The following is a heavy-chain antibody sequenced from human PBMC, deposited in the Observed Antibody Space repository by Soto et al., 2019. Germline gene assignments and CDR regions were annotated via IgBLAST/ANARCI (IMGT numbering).Heavy chain of an antibody. D-gene: IGHD3-16*02. CDR1: GFSFPDYD. Sequence: GGSLRLSCEGSGFSFPDYDMNWVRQTPGKGLEWVANIKQDESDKYYVDSVKGRFTISRDNAKNALYLQMNSLRVEDTAVYYCAAYCYTMTCTHFHGYSWGQGTQVTVSS. V-gene: IGHV3-7*03. J-gene: IGHJ5*02. CDR3: AAYCYTMTCTHFHGYS. CDR2: IKQDESDK.